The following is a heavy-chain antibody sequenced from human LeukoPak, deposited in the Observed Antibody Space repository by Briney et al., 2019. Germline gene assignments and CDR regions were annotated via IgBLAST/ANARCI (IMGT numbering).Heavy chain of an antibody. Sequence: SETLSLTCTVSGGSISSSSYYWGWIRQPPGKWLEWIVSIYYSVSTSYNPSLKSGFTISVDTSKNQFSLKLSSVTAADTAVYYCARQKYYYDSSGYYYVWFFDYWGQGTLVTVSS. V-gene: IGHV4-39*01. J-gene: IGHJ4*02. CDR2: IYYSVST. D-gene: IGHD3-22*01. CDR1: GGSISSSSYY. CDR3: ARQKYYYDSSGYYYVWFFDY.